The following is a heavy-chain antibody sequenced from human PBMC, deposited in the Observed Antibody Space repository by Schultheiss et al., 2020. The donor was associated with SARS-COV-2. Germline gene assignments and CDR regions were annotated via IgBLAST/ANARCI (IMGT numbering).Heavy chain of an antibody. CDR3: AREGGWFDP. CDR2: IYYSGST. CDR1: GGSISSYY. D-gene: IGHD3-16*01. V-gene: IGHV4-59*01. J-gene: IGHJ5*02. Sequence: LETLSLTCTVSGGSISSYYWSWIRQPPGKGLEWIGYIYYSGSTKYNPSLKGRVTMSLDTSKNHFSLRLSSVTAADTAVYYCAREGGWFDPWGQGALVTVSS.